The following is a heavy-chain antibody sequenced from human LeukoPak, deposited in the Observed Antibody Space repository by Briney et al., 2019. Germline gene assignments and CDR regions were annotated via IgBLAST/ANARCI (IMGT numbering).Heavy chain of an antibody. J-gene: IGHJ4*02. Sequence: GGSLRLSCAASGFTFSSYAMSWVRQAPGKGLELVSAISGSGGSTYYADSVKGRFTISRDNSKNTLYLQMNSLRAEDTAVYYCAKSRSGIAAAGTNYWGQGTLVTVSS. CDR1: GFTFSSYA. CDR2: ISGSGGST. V-gene: IGHV3-23*01. D-gene: IGHD6-13*01. CDR3: AKSRSGIAAAGTNY.